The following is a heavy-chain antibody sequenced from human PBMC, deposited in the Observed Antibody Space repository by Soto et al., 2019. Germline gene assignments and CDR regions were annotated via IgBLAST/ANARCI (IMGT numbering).Heavy chain of an antibody. J-gene: IGHJ6*02. V-gene: IGHV3-33*01. CDR2: IWYDGSNK. CDR1: GFTFSSYG. Sequence: GGSLRLSCAASGFTFSSYGMHWVRQAPGKGLEWVAVIWYDGSNKYYADSVRGRFTISRDNSKNTLYLQMNSLRAEDTAVYYCARDNLGGDYTYGMDVWGQGTTVTVSS. D-gene: IGHD4-17*01. CDR3: ARDNLGGDYTYGMDV.